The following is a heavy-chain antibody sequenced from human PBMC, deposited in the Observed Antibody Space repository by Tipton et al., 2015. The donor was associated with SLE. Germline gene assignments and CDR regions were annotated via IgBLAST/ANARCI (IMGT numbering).Heavy chain of an antibody. J-gene: IGHJ6*02. Sequence: SLRLSCAASGFTFSSYEMNWVRQAPGKGLEWVSYISSSGSTMYYADSVKGRFTISRDNAKNSLYLQMNSLRAEDTAVYYCARISPGYCTGGVCHLTSGMDVWGQGTTVTVSS. CDR3: ARISPGYCTGGVCHLTSGMDV. D-gene: IGHD2-8*02. V-gene: IGHV3-48*03. CDR1: GFTFSSYE. CDR2: ISSSGSTM.